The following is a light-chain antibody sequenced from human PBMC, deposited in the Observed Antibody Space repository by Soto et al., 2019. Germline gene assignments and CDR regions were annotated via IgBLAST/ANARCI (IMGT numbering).Light chain of an antibody. CDR2: GAS. CDR1: QSVSSN. Sequence: EIVMTQSPATLSVSPGERATLSCRASQSVSSNLAWYQQKPGHAPRLLIYGASTRATGIPARFSGSGSGTDFPLTISSLQSEDFAVYYCQQYNNWLWTFGQGSKVEIK. CDR3: QQYNNWLWT. J-gene: IGKJ1*01. V-gene: IGKV3-15*01.